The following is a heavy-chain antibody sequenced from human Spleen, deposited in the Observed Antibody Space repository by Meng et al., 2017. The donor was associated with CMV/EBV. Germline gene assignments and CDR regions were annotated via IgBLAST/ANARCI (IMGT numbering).Heavy chain of an antibody. J-gene: IGHJ4*02. CDR3: ARIGEDGYCRGGTCYYIDY. CDR2: IHHSGNS. Sequence: SETLSLTCTVSGYSLNSGYYWSWIRQPPGKGLEWIGNIHHSGNSYYKSSLKSRVTISLDTSKNQLSLKLSSVTAADTAVYYCARIGEDGYCRGGTCYYIDYWGQGTLVTVSS. V-gene: IGHV4-38-2*02. D-gene: IGHD2-15*01. CDR1: GYSLNSGYY.